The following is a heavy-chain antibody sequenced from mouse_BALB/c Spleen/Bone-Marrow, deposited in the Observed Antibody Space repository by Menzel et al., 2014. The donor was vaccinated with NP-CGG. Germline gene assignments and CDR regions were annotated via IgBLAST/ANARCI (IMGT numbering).Heavy chain of an antibody. CDR2: TNPSNGGT. CDR1: GYSFTNYY. J-gene: IGHJ1*01. V-gene: IGHV1S81*02. D-gene: IGHD1-1*01. CDR3: TRSNYGYWYFDV. Sequence: QVQLQQPGAELVKPGASVKLSCKASGYSFTNYYMYWVKRRPGQGLEWIGETNPSNGGTNFNEKFKNKATLTVDKSSSTAYMQLSSLTSEDSAVYYCTRSNYGYWYFDVWGAGTTVTVSS.